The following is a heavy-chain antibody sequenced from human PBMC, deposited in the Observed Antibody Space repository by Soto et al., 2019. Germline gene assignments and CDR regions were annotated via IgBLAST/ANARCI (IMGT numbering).Heavy chain of an antibody. CDR1: GFTFIDYY. Sequence: QVQLLESGGGLVKPGGSLRLSCAASGFTFIDYYMSLSRQAPGKGLEWVSYISSSGSTIYYADSVKGRFTIPRDNAKNSLYLQMNSLRAEDTAVYYCARARRGVGVLYGMDDWGQGTTVTVSS. J-gene: IGHJ6*02. CDR2: ISSSGSTI. D-gene: IGHD1-26*01. CDR3: ARARRGVGVLYGMDD. V-gene: IGHV3-11*01.